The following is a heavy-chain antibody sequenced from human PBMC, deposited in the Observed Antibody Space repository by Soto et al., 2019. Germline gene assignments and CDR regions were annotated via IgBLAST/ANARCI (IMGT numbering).Heavy chain of an antibody. Sequence: PSETLSLTCAVSGGSISSGGYSWSWIRQPPGKGLEWIGYIYHSGSTYYNPSLKSRVTISVDTSKNQFSLKPSSVTAADTAVYYCARSRGGYFDYWGQGTLVTVSS. CDR3: ARSRGGYFDY. V-gene: IGHV4-30-2*02. J-gene: IGHJ4*02. D-gene: IGHD3-16*01. CDR2: IYHSGST. CDR1: GGSISSGGYS.